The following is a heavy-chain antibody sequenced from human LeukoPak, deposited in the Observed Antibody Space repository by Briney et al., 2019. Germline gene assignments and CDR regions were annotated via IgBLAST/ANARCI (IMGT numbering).Heavy chain of an antibody. V-gene: IGHV3-48*01. CDR1: VFTFSSYS. Sequence: PGGSLRLSCAASVFTFSSYSMNWVCQAPGKGLEWVSYISTSGSTIYYADSVKGRFTISRDNAKNSLYLQMNSLRAEDTAVYYCARDWADSSGYCDYWGQGTLVTVSS. CDR3: ARDWADSSGYCDY. CDR2: ISTSGSTI. D-gene: IGHD3-22*01. J-gene: IGHJ4*02.